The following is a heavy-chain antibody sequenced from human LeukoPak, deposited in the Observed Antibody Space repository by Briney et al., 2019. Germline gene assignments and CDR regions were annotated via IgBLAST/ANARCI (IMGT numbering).Heavy chain of an antibody. D-gene: IGHD5-12*01. V-gene: IGHV3-48*01. J-gene: IGHJ4*02. CDR3: AREASGYPDY. CDR2: ISSSSNTV. CDR1: GFTFSNYS. Sequence: PGGSLRLSCAASGFTFSNYSMNLVRQAPGKGLEWVSYISSSSNTVYYADSVKGRFTISRDNAKNSLYLQMNSPRAEDTAVYYCAREASGYPDYWGQGTLVTVSS.